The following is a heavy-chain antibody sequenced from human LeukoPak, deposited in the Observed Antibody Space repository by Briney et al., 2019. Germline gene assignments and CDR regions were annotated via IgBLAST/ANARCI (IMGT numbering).Heavy chain of an antibody. J-gene: IGHJ4*02. CDR2: ISFGGSP. CDR1: GGSIINSY. CDR3: ARTPMRSSNLGSPGDNDY. V-gene: IGHV4-59*12. Sequence: SETLSLTCTVSGGSIINSYWSWIRQPPGKGLEWIGYISFGGSPNYSPSLKGRVTMSVDTSENQFSLKLSSVTAADTAVYYCARTPMRSSNLGSPGDNDYWGQGTLVTVSS. D-gene: IGHD3-16*01.